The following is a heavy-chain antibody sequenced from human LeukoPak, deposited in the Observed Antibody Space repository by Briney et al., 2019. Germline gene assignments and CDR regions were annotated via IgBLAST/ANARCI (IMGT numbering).Heavy chain of an antibody. CDR3: ARISPLKLLL. D-gene: IGHD2-15*01. Sequence: PSETLSHTCTVSGGSISSGGYYWSWIRQHPERGLEWIGYKSYSGNTYYNPSLKSRVTISIDTSKNQFSLKLTSVTAADTAIYYCARISPLKLLLWGQGTMVTVSS. CDR2: KSYSGNT. V-gene: IGHV4-31*03. J-gene: IGHJ3*01. CDR1: GGSISSGGYY.